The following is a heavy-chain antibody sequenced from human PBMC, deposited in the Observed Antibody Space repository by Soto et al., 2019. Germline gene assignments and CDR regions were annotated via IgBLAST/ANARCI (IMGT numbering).Heavy chain of an antibody. D-gene: IGHD5-18*01. CDR1: GYTFTSYY. Sequence: SVKVSCKASGYTFTSYYIHWVRQAPGQGLEWMGIFNPTGDTASYAQKLQGRVTMTRDTSTGTAYMELGSLRSEDTAVYYCARGGRIVDTGIGYYYYHAMDVWGQGTTVTVSS. CDR3: ARGGRIVDTGIGYYYYHAMDV. V-gene: IGHV1-46*01. J-gene: IGHJ6*02. CDR2: FNPTGDTA.